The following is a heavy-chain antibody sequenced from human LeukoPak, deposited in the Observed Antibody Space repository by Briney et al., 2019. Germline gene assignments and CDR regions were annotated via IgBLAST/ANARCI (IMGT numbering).Heavy chain of an antibody. CDR1: GGSISSGGYS. Sequence: SQTLSLTCAVSGGSISSGGYSWSWIRQPPGQGLEWIVYIYHSGSTYYNPSLKSRVTISVDRSKNQFSLKLSSVTAADTAVYYRARSVNGWTHPYYYMDVWGKGTTVTVSS. CDR3: ARSVNGWTHPYYYMDV. J-gene: IGHJ6*03. CDR2: IYHSGST. D-gene: IGHD6-19*01. V-gene: IGHV4-30-2*01.